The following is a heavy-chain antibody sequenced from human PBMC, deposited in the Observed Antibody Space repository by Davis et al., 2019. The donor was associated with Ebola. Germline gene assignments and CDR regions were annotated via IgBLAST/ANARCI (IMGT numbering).Heavy chain of an antibody. Sequence: GESLKISCAASGFTFSDYYMSWIRQAPGKGLEWVSYISSSGSTIYYADSVKGRFTISRDNAKNSLYLQMNSLRAEDTAVYYCASAMVRGVTNYYYYGMDVWGKGTTVTVSS. V-gene: IGHV3-11*04. D-gene: IGHD3-10*01. CDR2: ISSSGSTI. CDR1: GFTFSDYY. CDR3: ASAMVRGVTNYYYYGMDV. J-gene: IGHJ6*04.